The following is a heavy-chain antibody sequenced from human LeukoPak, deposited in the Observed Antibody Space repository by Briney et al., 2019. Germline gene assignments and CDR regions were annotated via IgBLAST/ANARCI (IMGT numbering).Heavy chain of an antibody. Sequence: GGSLRLSCAASGFVVSTNYMSWVRQAPGKGLEWVSVLYSGGTTYYADSVKGRFTISRDNSKNTLYLQMNSLRAEDTAVYYCAMDSSWLPLKFDYWGQGTLVTVSS. J-gene: IGHJ4*02. D-gene: IGHD5-24*01. CDR1: GFVVSTNY. CDR2: LYSGGTT. V-gene: IGHV3-66*01. CDR3: AMDSSWLPLKFDY.